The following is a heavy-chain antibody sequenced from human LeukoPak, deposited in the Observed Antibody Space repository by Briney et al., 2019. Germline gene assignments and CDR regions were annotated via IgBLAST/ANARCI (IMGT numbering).Heavy chain of an antibody. J-gene: IGHJ4*02. CDR2: ISWNSGSI. CDR1: GFTFDDYA. V-gene: IGHV3-9*01. Sequence: GGSLRLSCAASGFTFDDYAMHWVRQAPGKGLEWVSGISWNSGSIGYTDSVKGRFTISRDNAKNSLYLQMNSLRAEDTALYYCAKQYGGYSYGFDYWGQGTLVTVSS. D-gene: IGHD5-18*01. CDR3: AKQYGGYSYGFDY.